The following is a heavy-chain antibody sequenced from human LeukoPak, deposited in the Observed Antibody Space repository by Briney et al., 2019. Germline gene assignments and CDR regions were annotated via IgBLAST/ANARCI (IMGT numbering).Heavy chain of an antibody. D-gene: IGHD3-10*01. CDR1: GGSISSYY. CDR2: IYYSGST. J-gene: IGHJ4*02. Sequence: PSETLSLTCTVSGGSISSYYWSWIRQPPGKGLEWIGYIYYSGSTNYNPSLKSRVTISVDTSKNQFSLKLSSVTAADTAVYYCARSETYYYGSFDYWGQGTLVTVSS. CDR3: ARSETYYYGSFDY. V-gene: IGHV4-59*01.